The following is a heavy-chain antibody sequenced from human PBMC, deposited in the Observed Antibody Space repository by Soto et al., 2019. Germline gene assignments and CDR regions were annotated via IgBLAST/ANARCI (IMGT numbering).Heavy chain of an antibody. CDR2: IDWDDDK. V-gene: IGHV2-70*01. J-gene: IGHJ6*02. CDR3: ARTKYYDFWIGPTGYGMDA. D-gene: IGHD3-3*01. CDR1: GFSLSTSGMC. Sequence: SGPTLVNPTQTLTLTCTFSGFSLSTSGMCVSWIRQPPGKALEWLALIDWDDDKYYSTSLKTRLTISKDNSKNQVVLTMTNMETVDTDTYYCARTKYYDFWIGPTGYGMDAWVQGTTVTVSS.